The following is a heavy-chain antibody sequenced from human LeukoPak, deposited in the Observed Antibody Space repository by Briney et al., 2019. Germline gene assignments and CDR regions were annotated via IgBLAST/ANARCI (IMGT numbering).Heavy chain of an antibody. J-gene: IGHJ6*03. Sequence: PGGSLRLSCAASGFTFSSYGMHWVRQAPGKGLEWVAVISYDGSNKYYADSVKGRFTISRDNSKNTLYLQMNSLRAEDTAVYYCAKSVRGRIAAAAPGGYYYYMDVWGKGTTVTISS. CDR3: AKSVRGRIAAAAPGGYYYYMDV. D-gene: IGHD6-13*01. V-gene: IGHV3-30*12. CDR1: GFTFSSYG. CDR2: ISYDGSNK.